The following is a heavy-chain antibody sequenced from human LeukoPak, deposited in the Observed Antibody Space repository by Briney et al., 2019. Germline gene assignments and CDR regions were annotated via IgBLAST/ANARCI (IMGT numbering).Heavy chain of an antibody. D-gene: IGHD3-16*01. CDR2: ISYDGSNK. CDR3: ARDFYGLPGDY. V-gene: IGHV3-30*19. Sequence: GRSLRLSCAASGFTFSSYGMHWVRQAPGKGLEWVAVISYDGSNKYYADSVKGRFTISRDNSKNTLYLQMNSLRAEDTAVYYCARDFYGLPGDYWGQGTLVTVSS. J-gene: IGHJ4*02. CDR1: GFTFSSYG.